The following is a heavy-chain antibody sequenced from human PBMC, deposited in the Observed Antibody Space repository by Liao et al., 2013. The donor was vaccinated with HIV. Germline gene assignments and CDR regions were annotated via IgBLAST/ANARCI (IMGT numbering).Heavy chain of an antibody. J-gene: IGHJ3*01. CDR2: IYTSGST. CDR1: GGSINSFY. CDR3: ARERWSQLWLSEAHDAFDF. V-gene: IGHV4-4*07. Sequence: QLQLQESGPGLVKPSETLSLTCSVSGGSINSFYWSWIRQPAGKGLEWIGRIYTSGSTNYNPSLKSRVTMSVDTSKNQFTLNLNSVTGADTAVYYCARERWSQLWLSEAHDAFDFWGQGTVVRVSS. D-gene: IGHD3-16*01.